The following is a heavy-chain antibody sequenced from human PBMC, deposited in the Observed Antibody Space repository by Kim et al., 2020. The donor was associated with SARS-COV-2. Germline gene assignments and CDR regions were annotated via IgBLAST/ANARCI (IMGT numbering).Heavy chain of an antibody. Sequence: VKGRFTISRDNSKNTVYLQMNTLRGEDTAVYYCAKDGRDTYNSDWYYFASWGQGTLVTVS. CDR3: AKDGRDTYNSDWYYFAS. V-gene: IGHV3-23*01. D-gene: IGHD6-19*01. J-gene: IGHJ4*02.